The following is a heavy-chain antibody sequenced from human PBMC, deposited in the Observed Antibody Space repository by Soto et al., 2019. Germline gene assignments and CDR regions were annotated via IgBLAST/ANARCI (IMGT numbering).Heavy chain of an antibody. Sequence: GGSLRLSCAASGFTFSDYYMNWIRQAPGKGLEWVSYISHTSGDTNYADSVKGRFTISRDNAKNSLYLQMNTLRAEDTAVYYCATAKWNHIPYWGQGTQVTVYS. D-gene: IGHD1-1*01. CDR2: ISHTSGDT. J-gene: IGHJ4*02. CDR3: ATAKWNHIPY. V-gene: IGHV3-11*06. CDR1: GFTFSDYY.